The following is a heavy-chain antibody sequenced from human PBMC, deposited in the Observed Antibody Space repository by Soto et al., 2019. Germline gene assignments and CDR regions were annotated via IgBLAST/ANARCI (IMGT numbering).Heavy chain of an antibody. J-gene: IGHJ4*02. V-gene: IGHV3-74*01. CDR1: GFTFRSYW. CDR3: ARVDYSNYYDY. Sequence: PGGSLRLSCAASGFTFRSYWMHWVRQAPGKGLVWVSRINSDGSSTSYADSVKGRFTISRDNAKNTLYLQMNSLRAEDTAVYYCARVDYSNYYDYWGQGTLVTVSS. CDR2: INSDGSST. D-gene: IGHD4-4*01.